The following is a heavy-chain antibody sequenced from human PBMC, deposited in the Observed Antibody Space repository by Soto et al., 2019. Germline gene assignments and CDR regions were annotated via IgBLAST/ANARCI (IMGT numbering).Heavy chain of an antibody. CDR2: ISYDGNNK. V-gene: IGHV3-30*18. CDR3: AKSSAGVYGDYREYFDY. J-gene: IGHJ4*02. CDR1: GFTFNSFG. Sequence: QVQLVESGGDMVQPGRSLRLSCAASGFTFNSFGMHWVRQAPGKGLKWVSFISYDGNNKFYADSVKGRFTISRDNSKNTLYLQMNTLRPEDTAIYYCAKSSAGVYGDYREYFDYWGQGTLVTVSS. D-gene: IGHD4-17*01.